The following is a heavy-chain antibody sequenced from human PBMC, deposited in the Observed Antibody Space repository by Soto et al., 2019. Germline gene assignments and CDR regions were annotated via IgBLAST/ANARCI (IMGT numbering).Heavy chain of an antibody. CDR1: GFTFSRFA. J-gene: IGHJ5*02. CDR2: ITGSGDAT. CDR3: ASGLVGYCSSSSCHAYRFDP. V-gene: IGHV3-23*01. D-gene: IGHD2-2*01. Sequence: GGSLRLSCAASGFTFSRFAMSWVRQAPGKGLEWVSAITGSGDATFYADSVRGRFTISRDNSKNTLYLQMNSLGAEDTALYYCASGLVGYCSSSSCHAYRFDPWGQGTLVTVSS.